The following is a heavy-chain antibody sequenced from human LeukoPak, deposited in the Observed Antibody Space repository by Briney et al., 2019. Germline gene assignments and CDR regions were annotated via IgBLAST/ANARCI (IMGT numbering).Heavy chain of an antibody. V-gene: IGHV4-31*03. CDR2: IYNSGST. Sequence: SETLSLTCTVSGGSISNGGYYWSWIRQHPGKGLECLGHIYNSGSTYYNPSLKSRINISIDTSESQFSLKLSSVTAADTAIYYCARGKLRWGVLLVGTLDIWGQGAMVTVSS. D-gene: IGHD3-16*01. CDR3: ARGKLRWGVLLVGTLDI. CDR1: GGSISNGGYY. J-gene: IGHJ3*02.